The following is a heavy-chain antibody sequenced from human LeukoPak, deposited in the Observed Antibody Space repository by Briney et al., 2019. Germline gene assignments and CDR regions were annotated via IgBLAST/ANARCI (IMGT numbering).Heavy chain of an antibody. Sequence: TSEPLSLTCTVSGGSISSGDYYWSWIRQPPGKGLEWIGYIYYSGSTSYNPSLKSRVTISVDTSKNQFSLKLSSVTAADTGVYYCARGTGTTRGGYYSGMDVGGKGTTVTVSS. CDR3: ARGTGTTRGGYYSGMDV. CDR1: GGSISSGDYY. J-gene: IGHJ6*04. CDR2: IYYSGST. V-gene: IGHV4-30-4*01. D-gene: IGHD1-7*01.